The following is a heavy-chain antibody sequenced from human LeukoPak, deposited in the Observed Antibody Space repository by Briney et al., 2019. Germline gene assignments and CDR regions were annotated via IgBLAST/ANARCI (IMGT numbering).Heavy chain of an antibody. CDR1: GGSFSGYY. Sequence: SETLSLTCAVYGGSFSGYYWSWIRQPPGEGLEWIGEINHSGSTNYNPSLKSRVTISVDTSKNQFSLKLSSVTAADTAVYYCARGHSGWYRARFGYWGQGTLVTVSS. V-gene: IGHV4-34*01. D-gene: IGHD6-19*01. CDR2: INHSGST. J-gene: IGHJ4*02. CDR3: ARGHSGWYRARFGY.